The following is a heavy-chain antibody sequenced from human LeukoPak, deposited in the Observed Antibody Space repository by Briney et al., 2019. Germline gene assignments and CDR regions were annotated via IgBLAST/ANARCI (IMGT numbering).Heavy chain of an antibody. D-gene: IGHD2-2*01. CDR1: GFTFNSYV. CDR3: VRARGDSQPASRYFEY. Sequence: GGSLRLSCAGSGFTFNSYVMHWVRQAPGKGPEWVALIGGDGGERYYGESVKGRFTISRDNSKNTLYVQMNSLRPKDTAIYYCVRARGDSQPASRYFEYWGQGVPVTVSS. V-gene: IGHV3-30*03. J-gene: IGHJ4*02. CDR2: IGGDGGER.